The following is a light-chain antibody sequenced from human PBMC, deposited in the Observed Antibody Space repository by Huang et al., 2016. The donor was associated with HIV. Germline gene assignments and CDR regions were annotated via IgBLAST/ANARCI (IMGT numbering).Light chain of an antibody. CDR1: QSVSSNY. CDR3: QQYGGSPAWT. J-gene: IGKJ1*01. Sequence: EIVLTQSPGTLSLSPGERATLSCRASQSVSSNYLAWYQQKPGQAPRLLIYGASSRATGIPDRCSGSGSGTDFTLTISRLEPEDFAVYYCQQYGGSPAWTFGQGTKVEIK. CDR2: GAS. V-gene: IGKV3-20*01.